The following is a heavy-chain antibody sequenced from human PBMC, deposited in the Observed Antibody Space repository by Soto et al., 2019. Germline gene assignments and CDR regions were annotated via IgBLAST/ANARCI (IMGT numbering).Heavy chain of an antibody. D-gene: IGHD3-22*01. CDR1: GFTFSDYY. Sequence: GGSLRLSCAASGFTFSDYYMSWIRQAPGKGLEWVSYISSSGSTIYYADSVKGRFTISRDNAKNSLYLQMNSLRAEDTAIFYCARFAGGYDSAGYYLYYFDYWGQGALVTAPQ. V-gene: IGHV3-11*01. CDR3: ARFAGGYDSAGYYLYYFDY. J-gene: IGHJ4*02. CDR2: ISSSGSTI.